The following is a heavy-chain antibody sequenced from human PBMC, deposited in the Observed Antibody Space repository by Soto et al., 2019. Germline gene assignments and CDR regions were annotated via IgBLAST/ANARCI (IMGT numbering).Heavy chain of an antibody. Sequence: ASVKVSCKVSGYTLTELSIHWVRQAPGKGLEWMGGFDPEDGETIYAQKFQGRVTMTEDTSTDTAYMELSSLRSEDTAVYYCATTLLRNYYYGMGVWGQGTTVTVSS. D-gene: IGHD1-26*01. J-gene: IGHJ6*02. CDR1: GYTLTELS. CDR3: ATTLLRNYYYGMGV. V-gene: IGHV1-24*01. CDR2: FDPEDGET.